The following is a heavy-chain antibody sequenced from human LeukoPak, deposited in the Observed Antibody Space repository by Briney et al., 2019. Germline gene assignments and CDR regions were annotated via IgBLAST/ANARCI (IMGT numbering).Heavy chain of an antibody. D-gene: IGHD1-26*01. V-gene: IGHV3-15*01. CDR1: GFIFSNAW. Sequence: KSGGPLRLSCAPSGFIFSNAWMSWVRQAPGKGLEWGGCIKAKTDGGTINYAAPVKGRFTISRDDSKDTLYLQMNSLKIEDSAVYYCATGSASYYGIDYWGQGTLVTVSS. CDR3: ATGSASYYGIDY. CDR2: IKAKTDGGTI. J-gene: IGHJ4*02.